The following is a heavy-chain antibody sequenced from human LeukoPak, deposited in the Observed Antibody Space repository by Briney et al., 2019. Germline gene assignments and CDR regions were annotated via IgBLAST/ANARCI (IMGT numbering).Heavy chain of an antibody. CDR2: INPSGGST. V-gene: IGHV1-46*01. CDR1: GYTFTGYY. J-gene: IGHJ4*02. Sequence: ASVKVSCKASGYTFTGYYMHWVRQAPGQGLEWMGIINPSGGSTSYAQKFQGRVTMTRDTSTSTVYMELSSLRSEDTAVYYCAREGQMGYYFDYWGQGTLVTVSS. D-gene: IGHD5-24*01. CDR3: AREGQMGYYFDY.